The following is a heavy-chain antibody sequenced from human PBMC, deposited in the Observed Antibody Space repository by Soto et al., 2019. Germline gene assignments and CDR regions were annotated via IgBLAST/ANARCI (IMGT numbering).Heavy chain of an antibody. CDR2: IDPTDSYN. Sequence: GESLKISCKGSGYSFSSYWINWVRQMPGKGLEWMGRIDPTDSYNNYSPSFQGHVTISADKSISTAYLQWSSLKASDTAMYYCARGYGSSWYWLDTWGQRALVTVSS. CDR1: GYSFSSYW. J-gene: IGHJ5*02. D-gene: IGHD6-13*01. CDR3: ARGYGSSWYWLDT. V-gene: IGHV5-10-1*01.